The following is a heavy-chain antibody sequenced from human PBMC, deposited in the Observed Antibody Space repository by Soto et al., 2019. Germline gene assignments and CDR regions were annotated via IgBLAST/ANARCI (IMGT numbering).Heavy chain of an antibody. V-gene: IGHV3-21*02. Sequence: VQLVESGGGLVKPGGSLRLSCAASGFTFSGNTMVWVRQAPGRGLEWVSSISYSSTYIYYADSVRGRFTISRDNAKDSLYLQMNSLRAEDTALYYCARERGTSDTRWFDPWGQGTLVTVSS. CDR2: ISYSSTYI. J-gene: IGHJ5*02. CDR3: ARERGTSDTRWFDP. D-gene: IGHD5-18*01. CDR1: GFTFSGNT.